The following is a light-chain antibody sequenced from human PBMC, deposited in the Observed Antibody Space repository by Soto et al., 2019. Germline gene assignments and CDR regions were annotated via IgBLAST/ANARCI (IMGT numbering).Light chain of an antibody. CDR2: GNN. CDR3: QSYGGSLNGL. CDR1: GSNIGSGYD. V-gene: IGLV1-40*01. Sequence: QSVLTQPPSVSGAPGQRVTISCSGSGSNIGSGYDVHWYQQLPGAAPRLLIYGNNNRPSGVPDRFSGSRSGTSASLAITGLQAEDEADYYCQSYGGSLNGLFGGGTKLTVL. J-gene: IGLJ2*01.